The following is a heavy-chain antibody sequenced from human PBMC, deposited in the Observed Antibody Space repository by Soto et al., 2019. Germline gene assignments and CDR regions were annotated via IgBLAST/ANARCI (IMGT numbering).Heavy chain of an antibody. D-gene: IGHD5-12*01. V-gene: IGHV1-18*04. CDR1: GYTFTSYG. CDR2: ISAYNGNT. CDR3: ARAASGHDLSYYYYGMDV. J-gene: IGHJ6*02. Sequence: QVQLVQPGAEVKKPGASVKVSCKASGYTFTSYGISWVRQAPGQGLEWMGWISAYNGNTNYAQKLQGRVTMTTDTSTSTAYMELRSLRSDDTAVYYCARAASGHDLSYYYYGMDVWGQGTTVTVSS.